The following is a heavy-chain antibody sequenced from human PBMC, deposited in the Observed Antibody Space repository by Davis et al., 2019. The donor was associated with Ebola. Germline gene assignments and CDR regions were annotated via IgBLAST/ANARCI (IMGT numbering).Heavy chain of an antibody. CDR2: VQNIGSS. CDR3: ARDQEHSYGRRFDP. J-gene: IGHJ5*02. Sequence: LSCAASGFTYDAYAMHWVRQAPGKGLEWIGYVQNIGSSNYNPSLRRRVTLPVDTSKNQFSLGLTSVTAADTAVYYCARDQEHSYGRRFDPWGQGIQVTVSS. V-gene: IGHV4-59*01. D-gene: IGHD5-18*01. CDR1: GFTYDAYA.